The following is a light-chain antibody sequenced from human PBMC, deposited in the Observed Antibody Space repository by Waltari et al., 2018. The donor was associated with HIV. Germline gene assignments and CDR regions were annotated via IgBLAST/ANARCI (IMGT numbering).Light chain of an antibody. V-gene: IGLV3-1*01. CDR3: QAWGSSSAVV. CDR2: QNS. J-gene: IGLJ2*01. Sequence: SYELTQPPSVSVSPGQTASITCSGDKLGDTYASWYQQKPGPSPVLVIYQNSKRPSGIPERFSGSNSGDTATLTISGTQAVDEADYYCQAWGSSSAVVFGGGTKLTVL. CDR1: KLGDTY.